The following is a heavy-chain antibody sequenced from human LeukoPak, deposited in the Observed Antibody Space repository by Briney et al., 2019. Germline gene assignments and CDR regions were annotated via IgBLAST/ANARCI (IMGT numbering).Heavy chain of an antibody. CDR3: ARDRGTYGVLNY. CDR2: INTDASST. V-gene: IGHV3-74*01. CDR1: GFTFSTYW. J-gene: IGHJ4*02. Sequence: PGGSLRLSCVAYGFTFSTYWMYWVRQAPGKGLVWVSRINTDASSTTYADSVKGRFTISRDNAKNTLYLQMNSLRAEDTAVYYCARDRGTYGVLNYWGQGTLVSVSS. D-gene: IGHD3-3*01.